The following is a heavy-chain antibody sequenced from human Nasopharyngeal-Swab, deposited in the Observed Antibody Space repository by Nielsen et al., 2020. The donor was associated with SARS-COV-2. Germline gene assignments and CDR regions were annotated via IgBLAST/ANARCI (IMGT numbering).Heavy chain of an antibody. CDR1: GFTFSSYE. V-gene: IGHV3-48*03. CDR2: ISSSGSTI. Sequence: GGSLRLSCAASGFTFSSYEMNWVRQAPGKGLEWVSYISSSGSTIYYADSVKGRFTISRDNSKNTLYLQMNSLRVEDTAVYYCGRDNYGMDVWGQGTTVTVSS. CDR3: GRDNYGMDV. J-gene: IGHJ6*02.